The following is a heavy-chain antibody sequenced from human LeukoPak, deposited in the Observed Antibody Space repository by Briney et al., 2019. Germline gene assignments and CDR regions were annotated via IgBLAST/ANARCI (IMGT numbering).Heavy chain of an antibody. V-gene: IGHV1-8*01. J-gene: IGHJ4*02. CDR2: MSPKSGNT. D-gene: IGHD2-8*01. Sequence: GASVKVSCTASGHTFTSHDINWVRQAPGLGLEWLGWMSPKSGNTGYAQKFQGRVTMTRDTSISTAYMELSSLRFDDTAVYFCTREKDCADGICYEDWGQGTLVTVSS. CDR3: TREKDCADGICYED. CDR1: GHTFTSHD.